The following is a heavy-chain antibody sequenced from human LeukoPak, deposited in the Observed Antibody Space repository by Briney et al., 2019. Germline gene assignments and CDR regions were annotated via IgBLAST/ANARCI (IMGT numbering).Heavy chain of an antibody. J-gene: IGHJ4*02. Sequence: SVKVSCKASGGTFSSYAISWVRQAPGQGLEWMGRIIPILGIANYAQKFQGGVTITADKSTSTAYMELSSLRSEDTAVYYCARVVRFGELSNRTEIDYWGQGTLVTVSS. V-gene: IGHV1-69*04. CDR3: ARVVRFGELSNRTEIDY. CDR2: IIPILGIA. CDR1: GGTFSSYA. D-gene: IGHD3-10*01.